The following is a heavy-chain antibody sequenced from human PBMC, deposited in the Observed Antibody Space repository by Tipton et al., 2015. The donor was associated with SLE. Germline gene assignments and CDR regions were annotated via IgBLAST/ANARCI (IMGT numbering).Heavy chain of an antibody. CDR1: GGSITNSNYA. V-gene: IGHV4-39*01. CDR2: MYYSGNI. CDR3: ARHGPPIAATGLDY. D-gene: IGHD6-13*01. J-gene: IGHJ4*02. Sequence: TLSLTCTVSGGSITNSNYAWGWIRQPPGKGLEWIGHMYYSGNIFYNPSLKSRLTISVDTSKNQFSVKLNSVTAADTAVYYCARHGPPIAATGLDYWGQGTLVTVSS.